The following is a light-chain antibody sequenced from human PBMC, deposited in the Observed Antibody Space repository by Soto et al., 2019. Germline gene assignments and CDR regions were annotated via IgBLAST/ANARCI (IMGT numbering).Light chain of an antibody. V-gene: IGLV1-51*02. CDR2: ENN. CDR3: ATWDSSLSGGV. J-gene: IGLJ1*01. CDR1: SSNIENNY. Sequence: QSVLTQPPSVSAAPGQRVTISCSGSSSNIENNYVSWYRQLPGTAPKLLIYENNKRPSGIPDRFSGSKSGTSATLGITGLETGDDADYYCATWDSSLSGGVFGTGTKLTVL.